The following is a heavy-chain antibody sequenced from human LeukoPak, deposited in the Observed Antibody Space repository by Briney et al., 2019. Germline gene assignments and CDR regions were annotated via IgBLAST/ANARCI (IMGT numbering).Heavy chain of an antibody. CDR2: ISGGGGNT. V-gene: IGHV3-23*01. D-gene: IGHD5-12*01. J-gene: IGHJ3*02. Sequence: GGSLRLSCAAPGFTFSSYAMTWVRQGPGKGVGWGSDISGGGGNTYYADSVKGRFTISRDNSKNTLYLQMHSLRAEDTAVYYCAIYSGYGTNAFDIWGQGTMVTVSS. CDR1: GFTFSSYA. CDR3: AIYSGYGTNAFDI.